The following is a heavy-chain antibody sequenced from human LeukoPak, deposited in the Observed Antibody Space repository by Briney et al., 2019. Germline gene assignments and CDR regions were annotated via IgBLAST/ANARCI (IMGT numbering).Heavy chain of an antibody. J-gene: IGHJ4*02. V-gene: IGHV3-9*01. D-gene: IGHD6-19*01. Sequence: GRSLRLSCAGSGFIFNNYAMHWVRQPPGKGLEWVSGISWNSGSIDYADSVKGRFTISRDNAKNSLYLQMSSLRVEDTAFYYCAKDNRRHYTSGPNPDSLHWGQGALVTVSS. CDR2: ISWNSGSI. CDR1: GFIFNNYA. CDR3: AKDNRRHYTSGPNPDSLH.